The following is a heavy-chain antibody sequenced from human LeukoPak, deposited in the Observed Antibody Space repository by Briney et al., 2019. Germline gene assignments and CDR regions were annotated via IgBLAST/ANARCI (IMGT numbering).Heavy chain of an antibody. CDR2: ISGSGGST. CDR3: AKNYYDILTGYYID. CDR1: GFTLSSYA. J-gene: IGHJ4*02. Sequence: PGGSLRLSCAASGFTLSSYAMSWVRQAPGKGLEWVSAISGSGGSTYYADSVKGRFTISRDNSKNTLYLQMNSLRAEDTAVYYCAKNYYDILTGYYIDWGQGTLVTVSS. V-gene: IGHV3-23*01. D-gene: IGHD3-9*01.